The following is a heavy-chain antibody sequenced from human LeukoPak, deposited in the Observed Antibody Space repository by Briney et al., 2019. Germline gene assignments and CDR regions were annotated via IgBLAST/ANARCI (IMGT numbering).Heavy chain of an antibody. D-gene: IGHD2-2*01. J-gene: IGHJ4*02. CDR1: GFTFSRYS. CDR2: ISSSSSFI. V-gene: IGHV3-21*01. Sequence: NPGGSLRLSCAASGFTFSRYSMNWVRQAPGKGLEWVSSISSSSSFIYYADSVEGRFTISRDNAKNSLYLQMNSLRAEDTAVYYCARDPPLGSCSTISCPHLDYWGQGTLVTVSS. CDR3: ARDPPLGSCSTISCPHLDY.